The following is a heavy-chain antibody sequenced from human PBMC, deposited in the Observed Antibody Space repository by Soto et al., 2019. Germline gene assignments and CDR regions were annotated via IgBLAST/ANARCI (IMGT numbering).Heavy chain of an antibody. CDR2: VSGSGGST. CDR3: AKDRRIVVVVAVVFDY. CDR1: GFTFSSYA. J-gene: IGHJ4*02. V-gene: IGHV3-23*01. D-gene: IGHD2-15*01. Sequence: EVQLLESGGGLVQPGGSLRLSCAASGFTFSSYAMSWVRQAPGKGLEWVSAVSGSGGSTFYADSVKGRFTISRDTSKNTLYLQMNSLRAEDTAVYYCAKDRRIVVVVAVVFDYWGQGTLVTVSS.